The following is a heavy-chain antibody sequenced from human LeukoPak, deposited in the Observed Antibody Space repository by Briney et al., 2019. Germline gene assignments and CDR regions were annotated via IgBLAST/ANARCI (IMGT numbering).Heavy chain of an antibody. CDR1: GFTFSSYW. Sequence: GGSLRLSCAASGFTFSSYWMHWVRQAPGKGLLWVSRINTDGSSTYYADSVKGRFTISRDNTKNTLYLQMNSLRAEDTAVYYCARDHYGGNSDYWGQGTLVTVSS. CDR2: INTDGSST. V-gene: IGHV3-74*01. CDR3: ARDHYGGNSDY. J-gene: IGHJ4*02. D-gene: IGHD4-23*01.